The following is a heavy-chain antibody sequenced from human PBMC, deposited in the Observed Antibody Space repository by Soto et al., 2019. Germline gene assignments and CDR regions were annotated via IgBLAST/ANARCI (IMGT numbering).Heavy chain of an antibody. Sequence: EVQLVESGGGLVQPGGSLRLSCAASGFTFSSYWMSWVRQAPGKGLEWVANIKQDGSEKYYVDSVKGRFTISRDNAKNSMYLQMNSLRAEDTAVYYGARDPTLSGSYSDAFDLWGQGTMVTVSS. CDR2: IKQDGSEK. CDR3: ARDPTLSGSYSDAFDL. J-gene: IGHJ3*01. V-gene: IGHV3-7*04. CDR1: GFTFSSYW. D-gene: IGHD1-26*01.